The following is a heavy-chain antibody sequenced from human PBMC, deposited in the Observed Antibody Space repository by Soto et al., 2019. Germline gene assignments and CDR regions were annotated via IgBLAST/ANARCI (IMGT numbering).Heavy chain of an antibody. V-gene: IGHV3-9*01. CDR1: GFTFDDYA. Sequence: GGSLRLSCAASGFTFDDYAMHRVRQAPGKGLEWVSGISWNSGSIGYADSVKGRFTISRDNAKNSLYLQMNSLRAEDTALYYCAKDSDSSGWYYFDYWGQGTLVTVSS. D-gene: IGHD6-19*01. CDR3: AKDSDSSGWYYFDY. CDR2: ISWNSGSI. J-gene: IGHJ4*02.